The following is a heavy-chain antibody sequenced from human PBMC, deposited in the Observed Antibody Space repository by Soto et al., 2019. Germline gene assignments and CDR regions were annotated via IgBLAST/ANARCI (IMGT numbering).Heavy chain of an antibody. CDR3: AKEGSGSYYTPNWFDP. CDR1: GFTFSSYG. J-gene: IGHJ5*02. D-gene: IGHD3-10*01. V-gene: IGHV3-48*03. CDR2: ISKSGTTT. Sequence: GGSLRLSCVASGFTFSSYGMNWVRQGPGKGLEWLSSISKSGTTTYYADSVKGRFTISRDNAKNSLYLQMNSLRAEDTAVYYCAKEGSGSYYTPNWFDPWGQGT.